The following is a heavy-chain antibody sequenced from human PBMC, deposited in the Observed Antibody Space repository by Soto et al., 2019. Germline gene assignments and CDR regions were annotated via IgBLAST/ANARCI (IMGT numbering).Heavy chain of an antibody. CDR3: GTTGTLDS. Sequence: QVHLVQSGAEVRTPGSSVKVACKASGGTFSTSSISWVRQAPGQGLEWMGRIIPIVNIVNYAQKFQDRVTITVNKSTGTVYMELSSLGSDDTAVYYCGTTGTLDSGGQGTLLTVSS. V-gene: IGHV1-69*02. J-gene: IGHJ4*02. CDR2: IIPIVNIV. CDR1: GGTFSTSS. D-gene: IGHD1-1*01.